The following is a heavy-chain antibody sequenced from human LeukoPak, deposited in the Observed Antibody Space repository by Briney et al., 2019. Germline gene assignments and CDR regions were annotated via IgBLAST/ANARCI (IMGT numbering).Heavy chain of an antibody. D-gene: IGHD1-26*01. CDR2: IRPTGTDR. V-gene: IGHV3-21*01. CDR1: GFTFSSCG. J-gene: IGHJ4*02. Sequence: GGSLSLSCAASGFTFSSCGFNWVRQAPGEGLEWVSSIRPTGTDRYYADSVRGRFTITRDNAKNSMYLQMDSLRDEDTAVYYGATENFGRHYDYWGQGTLLTVSS. CDR3: ATENFGRHYDY.